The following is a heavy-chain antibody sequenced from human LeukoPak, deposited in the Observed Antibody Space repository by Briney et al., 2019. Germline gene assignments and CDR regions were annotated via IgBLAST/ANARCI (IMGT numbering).Heavy chain of an antibody. D-gene: IGHD6-13*01. CDR1: ESFFVSYA. V-gene: IGHV3-21*01. CDR2: INSSSSYI. Sequence: TGGSLRLSLQPPESFFVSYAITGSRQPPGKGLEWVSSINSSSSYIYYADSVKGRFTISRDNAKNSLYLQMGSLRAEDTAVYYCARGESTYSSSALDYGGQGSLVTVSS. J-gene: IGHJ4*02. CDR3: ARGESTYSSSALDY.